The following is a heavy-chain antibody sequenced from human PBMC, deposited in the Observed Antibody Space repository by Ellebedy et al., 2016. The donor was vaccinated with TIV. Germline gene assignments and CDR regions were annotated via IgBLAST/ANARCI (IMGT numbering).Heavy chain of an antibody. CDR1: GFTFSSYA. V-gene: IGHV3-30-3*01. Sequence: GESLKISXAASGFTFSSYAMHWVRQAPGKGLEWVAVISYDGSNKYYADSVKGRFTISRDNAKNSLYLQMNSLRAEDTAVYYCARDSGPGYSSGWADYYYYYGMDVWGQGTTVTVSS. J-gene: IGHJ6*02. CDR2: ISYDGSNK. CDR3: ARDSGPGYSSGWADYYYYYGMDV. D-gene: IGHD6-19*01.